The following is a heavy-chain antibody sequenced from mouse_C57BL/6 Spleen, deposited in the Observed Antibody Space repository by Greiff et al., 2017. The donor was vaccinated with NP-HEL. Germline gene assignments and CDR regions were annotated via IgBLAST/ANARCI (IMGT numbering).Heavy chain of an antibody. D-gene: IGHD1-1*01. CDR3: ARDGSSYDWYFDV. CDR1: GYAFSSYW. Sequence: VQRVESGAELVKPGASVKISCKASGYAFSSYWMNWVKQRPGKGLEWIGQIYPGDGDTNYNGKFKGKATLTADKSSSTAYIQLSSLTSEDSAVYFCARDGSSYDWYFDVWGTGTTVTVSS. CDR2: IYPGDGDT. V-gene: IGHV1-80*01. J-gene: IGHJ1*03.